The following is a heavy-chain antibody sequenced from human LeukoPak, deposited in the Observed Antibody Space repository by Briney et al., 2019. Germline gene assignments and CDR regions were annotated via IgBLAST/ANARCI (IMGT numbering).Heavy chain of an antibody. D-gene: IGHD3-22*01. V-gene: IGHV3-48*03. J-gene: IGHJ4*02. CDR3: ARTYYYDSSGFYPFDY. CDR1: GFIFSNYE. CDR2: ISSSGSTI. Sequence: GGSLRLSCAASGFIFSNYEMNWVRQAPGKGPEWVSYISSSGSTIYYADSVKGRFTISRDNAKKSLYLQMNSLRAEDTAVYYCARTYYYDSSGFYPFDYWGQGTLVTVSS.